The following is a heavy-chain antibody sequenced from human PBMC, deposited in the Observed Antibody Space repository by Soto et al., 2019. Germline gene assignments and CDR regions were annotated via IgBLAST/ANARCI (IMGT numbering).Heavy chain of an antibody. CDR1: GYSFTSYW. Sequence: GESLKISCKGSGYSFTSYWIGWVRQMPGKGLEWMGIIYPGDSDTRYSPSFQGQVTISADKSISTAYLQWSSLKASDTAMYYCARNSGNTAMVPYYFDYWGQGTLVTVSS. V-gene: IGHV5-51*01. J-gene: IGHJ4*02. CDR2: IYPGDSDT. CDR3: ARNSGNTAMVPYYFDY. D-gene: IGHD5-18*01.